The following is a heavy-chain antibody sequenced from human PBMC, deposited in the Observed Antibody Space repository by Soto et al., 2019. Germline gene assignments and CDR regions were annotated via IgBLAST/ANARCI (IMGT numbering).Heavy chain of an antibody. J-gene: IGHJ3*02. CDR1: RFTFSSYA. D-gene: IGHD3-22*01. V-gene: IGHV3-23*01. CDR2: ISGSGGST. Sequence: SLRLSCAASRFTFSSYAMSWVRQAPGRGLEWVSAISGSGGSTYYADSVQGRFTISRDHSKNTLYLQMNSLRAEDTAVYYCAKRLRYDSTGYYSGAFDIWGQGTMVTVSS. CDR3: AKRLRYDSTGYYSGAFDI.